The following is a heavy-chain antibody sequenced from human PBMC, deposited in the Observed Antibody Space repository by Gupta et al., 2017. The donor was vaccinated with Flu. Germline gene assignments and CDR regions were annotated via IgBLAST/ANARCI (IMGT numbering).Heavy chain of an antibody. Sequence: GWIRQPPGKGLEWIGYIYYSGSTYYNPSLKSRVTMSVDTSKNQFSLKLSSVTAVDTAVYYCATYSSGSFDSWGQGTLVTVSS. CDR2: IYYSGST. CDR3: ATYSSGSFDS. J-gene: IGHJ5*01. D-gene: IGHD6-19*01. V-gene: IGHV4-28*01.